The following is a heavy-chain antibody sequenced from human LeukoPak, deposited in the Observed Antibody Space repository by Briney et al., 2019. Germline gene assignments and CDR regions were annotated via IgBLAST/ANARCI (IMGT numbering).Heavy chain of an antibody. J-gene: IGHJ4*02. CDR1: GFTFSSYS. D-gene: IGHD2-2*01. CDR3: AKELRSASSLGYYFDS. CDR2: ISSSSSNI. Sequence: GGSLRLSCAASGFTFSSYSMNWVRQAPGKGLEWVSSISSSSSNIYYADSVRGRFTISRDNAKNSLYLQMNSLRAEDTAVYYCAKELRSASSLGYYFDSWGQGTLVTVSS. V-gene: IGHV3-21*04.